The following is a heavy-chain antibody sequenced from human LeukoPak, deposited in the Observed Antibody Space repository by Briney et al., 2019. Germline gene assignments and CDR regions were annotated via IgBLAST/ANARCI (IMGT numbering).Heavy chain of an antibody. V-gene: IGHV4-39*01. CDR2: IYYSGST. CDR1: GGSISSGSYY. J-gene: IGHJ4*02. CDR3: ARQGRGIQLQTYFDY. D-gene: IGHD2-2*01. Sequence: PSETLSLTCTVSGGSISSGSYYWGWIRQPPGKGLEWIGSIYYSGSTYYNPSLKSRVTTSVDTSKSQFSLRLSSVTAADTAVYYCARQGRGIQLQTYFDYWGQGTLVTVSS.